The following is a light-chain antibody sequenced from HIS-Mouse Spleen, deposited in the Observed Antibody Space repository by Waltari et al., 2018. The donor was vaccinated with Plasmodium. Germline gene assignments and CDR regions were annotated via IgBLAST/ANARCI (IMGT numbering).Light chain of an antibody. CDR1: QRVSSSY. V-gene: IGKV3-20*01. J-gene: IGKJ5*01. Sequence: EIVLTQSPGTLSLSPGERATLSCRASQRVSSSYLAWYQQKPGQAPRLLILGASSRATGIPDRFSGSGSGTDFTLTISRLEPEDCAVYYCQQYGSSPITFGQGTRLEIK. CDR2: GAS. CDR3: QQYGSSPIT.